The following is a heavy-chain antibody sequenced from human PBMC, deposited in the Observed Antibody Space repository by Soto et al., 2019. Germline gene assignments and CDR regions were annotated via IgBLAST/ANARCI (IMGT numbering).Heavy chain of an antibody. V-gene: IGHV3-33*01. Sequence: GGSLRLSCAESGFTFSSYGMHWVRQAPCKGLEWVAVIWYDGSNKYYADSVKGRFTISRDNSKNTLYLQMNSLRAEDTAVYYCARDLVAAAGSQDYGMDVWGQGTTVTVSS. CDR3: ARDLVAAAGSQDYGMDV. J-gene: IGHJ6*02. CDR1: GFTFSSYG. D-gene: IGHD6-13*01. CDR2: IWYDGSNK.